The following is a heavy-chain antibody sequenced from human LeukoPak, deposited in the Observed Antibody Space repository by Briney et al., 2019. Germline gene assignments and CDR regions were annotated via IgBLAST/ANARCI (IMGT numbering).Heavy chain of an antibody. CDR2: MNPNSGNT. CDR3: ATGPYGGYVFDY. CDR1: GYTFTSYD. Sequence: SVKVSCKASGYTFTSYDINWVRQATGQGLEWMGWMNPNSGNTGYAQKFQGRVTMTRNTSISTAYMELSSLRSEDTAVYYCATGPYGGYVFDYWGQGTLVTVSS. V-gene: IGHV1-8*01. D-gene: IGHD4-17*01. J-gene: IGHJ4*02.